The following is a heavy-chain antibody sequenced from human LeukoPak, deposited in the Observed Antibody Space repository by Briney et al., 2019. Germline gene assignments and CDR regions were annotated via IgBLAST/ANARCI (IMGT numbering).Heavy chain of an antibody. CDR3: ASGGEIVVDY. CDR2: INHSGST. V-gene: IGHV4-34*01. CDR1: GGSFSGYY. Sequence: SETRSLTCAVYGGSFSGYYWSWIRQPPGKGLEWIGEINHSGSTNYNPSLKSRVTISVDTSKNQFSLKLSSVTAADTAVYYCASGGEIVVDYWGQGTLVTVSS. J-gene: IGHJ4*02. D-gene: IGHD5-12*01.